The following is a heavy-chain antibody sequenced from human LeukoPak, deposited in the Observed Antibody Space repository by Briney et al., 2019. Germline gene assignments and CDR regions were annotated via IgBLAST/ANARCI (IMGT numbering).Heavy chain of an antibody. Sequence: SETLSLTCTVSGGSISSYYWSWIRQPPGKGLEWIGYIYYSGSTNYNPSLKSRVTISVGTSKNQFSLKLSSVTAADTAVYYCARRYSSGWYLRRYFDYWGQGTLVTVSS. V-gene: IGHV4-59*08. J-gene: IGHJ4*02. CDR3: ARRYSSGWYLRRYFDY. D-gene: IGHD6-19*01. CDR1: GGSISSYY. CDR2: IYYSGST.